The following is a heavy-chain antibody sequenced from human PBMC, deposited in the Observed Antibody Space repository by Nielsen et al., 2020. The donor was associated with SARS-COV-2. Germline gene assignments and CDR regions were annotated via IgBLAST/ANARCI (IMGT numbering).Heavy chain of an antibody. D-gene: IGHD6-13*01. V-gene: IGHV3-21*01. CDR3: ATSSSWSLGFDY. CDR2: ISSSSSYI. CDR1: GFTFSSYS. Sequence: GESLKISCAASGFTFSSYSMNWVRQAPGKGLEWVSSISSSSSYIYYADSVKGRFTISRDNAKNSLYLQMNSLRAEDTAVYYCATSSSWSLGFDYWGQGTLVTVSS. J-gene: IGHJ4*02.